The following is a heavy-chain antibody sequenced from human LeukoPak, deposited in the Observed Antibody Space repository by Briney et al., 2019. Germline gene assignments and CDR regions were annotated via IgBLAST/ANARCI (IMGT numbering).Heavy chain of an antibody. V-gene: IGHV4-34*01. CDR1: GGSFSDYN. Sequence: SETLSLTCAVYGGSFSDYNWSWIRQPPGKGLEWIGEINHSGSTKYNPSLKNRVTMSVDTSKNQFSPRLTFVTAADTAVYYCARASLWSGDLRGAPHDAFDIWGQGTLVTVSS. D-gene: IGHD3-10*01. J-gene: IGHJ3*02. CDR2: INHSGST. CDR3: ARASLWSGDLRGAPHDAFDI.